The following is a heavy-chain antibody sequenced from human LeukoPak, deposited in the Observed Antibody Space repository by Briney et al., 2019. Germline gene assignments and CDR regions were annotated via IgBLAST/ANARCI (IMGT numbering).Heavy chain of an antibody. Sequence: GGSLRLSCAASGFTFSSYAMSWVRQAPGEGLEWVSAISGSGGSTYYADSVKGRFTISRDNSKNTLYLQMNSLRAEDTAVYYCAKGGEQWLVFDWFDPWGQGTLVTVSS. CDR1: GFTFSSYA. CDR2: ISGSGGST. D-gene: IGHD6-19*01. J-gene: IGHJ5*02. V-gene: IGHV3-23*01. CDR3: AKGGEQWLVFDWFDP.